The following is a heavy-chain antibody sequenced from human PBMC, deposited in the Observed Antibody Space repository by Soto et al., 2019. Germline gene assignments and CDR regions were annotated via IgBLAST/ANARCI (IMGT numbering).Heavy chain of an antibody. CDR2: ISAYNGNT. D-gene: IGHD2-21*01. CDR1: GYTFTSYG. V-gene: IGHV1-18*01. J-gene: IGHJ5*02. CDR3: ARSRMIGNWFDP. Sequence: ASVKVSCKASGYTFTSYGISWVREAPGQGLEWMGWISAYNGNTNYAQKLQGRVTMTTDTSTSTAYMELRSLRSDDTAVYYCARSRMIGNWFDPWGQGTLVTVYS.